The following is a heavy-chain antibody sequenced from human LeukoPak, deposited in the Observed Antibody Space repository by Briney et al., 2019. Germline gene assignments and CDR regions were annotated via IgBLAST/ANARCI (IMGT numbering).Heavy chain of an antibody. CDR2: INPNSAGT. D-gene: IGHD6-13*01. V-gene: IGHV1-2*06. CDR3: ARDRSSSGWYSDFDY. CDR1: GYTFTGYF. Sequence: ASVKRSSKASGYTFTGYFIHRVRQTPAPGPEWIERINPNSAGTNYGQKFQGRVTLTRDTSISTAYMELSRLRSDDTAVYYCARDRSSSGWYSDFDYWGQGTLVTVSS. J-gene: IGHJ4*02.